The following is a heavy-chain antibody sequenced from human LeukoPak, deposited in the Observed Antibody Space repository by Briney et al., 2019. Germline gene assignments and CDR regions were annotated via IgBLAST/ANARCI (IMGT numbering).Heavy chain of an antibody. V-gene: IGHV1-24*01. Sequence: ASVKVSCKVSGNTLSDFSIHWVRQAPGKGLEWMGGFDPEDGQTVYAETFQDRVTMTEDSSTGTAYMDLHTRRSEDTAIYYCATSINYNDYAFDSWGQGTLVTVSS. CDR3: ATSINYNDYAFDS. CDR1: GNTLSDFS. CDR2: FDPEDGQT. D-gene: IGHD4-17*01. J-gene: IGHJ4*02.